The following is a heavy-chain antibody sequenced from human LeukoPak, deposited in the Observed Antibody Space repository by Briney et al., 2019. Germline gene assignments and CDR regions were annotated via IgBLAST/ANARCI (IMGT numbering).Heavy chain of an antibody. V-gene: IGHV4-34*01. D-gene: IGHD3-10*01. Sequence: KPSETLSLTCAVYGGSFSGYYWSWLRQPPGKGLEWIGEINHSGSTNYNPSLKSRVTISVDTSKNQFSLKLSSVTAADTAVYYCARTPVMVRLRGGWFDPWGQGTLVTVSS. CDR1: GGSFSGYY. CDR3: ARTPVMVRLRGGWFDP. J-gene: IGHJ5*02. CDR2: INHSGST.